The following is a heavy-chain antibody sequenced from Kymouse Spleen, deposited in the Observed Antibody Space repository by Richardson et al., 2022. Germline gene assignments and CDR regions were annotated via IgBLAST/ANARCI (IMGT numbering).Heavy chain of an antibody. CDR3: ARAAAAGPPYFDY. CDR1: GGSFSGYY. V-gene: IGHV4-34*01. J-gene: IGHJ4*02. CDR2: INHSGST. D-gene: IGHD6-13*01. Sequence: QVQLQQWGAGLLKPSETLSLTCAVYGGSFSGYYWSWIRQPPGKGLEWIGEINHSGSTNYNPSLKSRVTISVDTSKNQFSLKLSSVTAADTAVYYCARAAAAGPPYFDYWGQGTLVTVSS.